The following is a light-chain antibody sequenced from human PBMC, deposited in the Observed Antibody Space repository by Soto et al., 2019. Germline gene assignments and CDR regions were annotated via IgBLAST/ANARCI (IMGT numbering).Light chain of an antibody. J-gene: IGKJ3*01. V-gene: IGKV3-20*01. Sequence: EIVLTQSPGTLSLSPGERATLSCRASQTVNNNYLTWYQQKPGKAPRLLIYGASSRATGIPDRFSGSGSGTDFTLTISRLQPEDFAVYYCQQYGSSPFTFGPGTKVDIK. CDR3: QQYGSSPFT. CDR2: GAS. CDR1: QTVNNNY.